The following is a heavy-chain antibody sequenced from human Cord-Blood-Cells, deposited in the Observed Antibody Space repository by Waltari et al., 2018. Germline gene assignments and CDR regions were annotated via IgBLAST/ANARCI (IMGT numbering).Heavy chain of an antibody. CDR1: GGSISSYY. J-gene: IGHJ6*03. Sequence: QVQLQESGPGLVKPSETLSLTCTVSGGSISSYYWSWIRQPAGKGLEWIGRIYTSGSTNYTPSLKSRVNMSVDTSKNQFSLKLSSVTAADTAVYYCARESMVVAAYYYYYYMDVWGKGTTVTVSS. V-gene: IGHV4-4*07. CDR3: ARESMVVAAYYYYYYMDV. D-gene: IGHD2-2*01. CDR2: IYTSGST.